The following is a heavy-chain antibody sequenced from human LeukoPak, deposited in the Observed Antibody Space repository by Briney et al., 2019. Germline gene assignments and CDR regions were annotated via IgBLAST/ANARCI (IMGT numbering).Heavy chain of an antibody. D-gene: IGHD2-2*01. Sequence: SETLSLTCTGSGGSIGSSSYYWGWIRQPPGKGLEWIVSIYYGGSTYYNPSLKSRVTISVDTSKNQFSLKLSSVTAADTAVYYCARLDIVVVGTNWFDPWGQGTLVTVSS. CDR3: ARLDIVVVGTNWFDP. J-gene: IGHJ5*02. CDR1: GGSIGSSSYY. CDR2: IYYGGST. V-gene: IGHV4-39*01.